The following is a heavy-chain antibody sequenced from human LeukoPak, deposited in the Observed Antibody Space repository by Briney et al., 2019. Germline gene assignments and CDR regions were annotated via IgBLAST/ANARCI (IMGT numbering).Heavy chain of an antibody. CDR2: ISYDGSNK. CDR1: GFTFSNYG. Sequence: GRSLRLSCAASGFTFSNYGMHWVRQAPGKGLEWVAVISYDGSNKYYADSVKGRFTISRDNSKNTLYLQMNSLRAEDTAVYYCAKDHYYGSGSPGFDYWGQGTLVTVSS. J-gene: IGHJ4*02. D-gene: IGHD3-10*01. CDR3: AKDHYYGSGSPGFDY. V-gene: IGHV3-30*18.